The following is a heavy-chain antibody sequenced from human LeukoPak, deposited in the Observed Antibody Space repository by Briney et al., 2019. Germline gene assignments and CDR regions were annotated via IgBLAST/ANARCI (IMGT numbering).Heavy chain of an antibody. D-gene: IGHD1-26*01. CDR2: ISAYNGNT. V-gene: IGHV1-18*01. CDR3: ARADLPIDWPVVGATSADI. J-gene: IGHJ3*02. Sequence: VASVKVSCKASGYTFTSYGISWVRQAPGQGLEWMGWISAYNGNTNYAQKLQGRVTMTTDTSTSTAYMELRSLRSDDTAVYYCARADLPIDWPVVGATSADIWGQGTMVTVSS. CDR1: GYTFTSYG.